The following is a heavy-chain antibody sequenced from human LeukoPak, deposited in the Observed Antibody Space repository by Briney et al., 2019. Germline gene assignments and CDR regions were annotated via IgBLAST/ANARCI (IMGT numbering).Heavy chain of an antibody. CDR2: ISAYNGNT. Sequence: GASVKVSCKASGYTFTSYGISWVRQAPGQGLEWMGWISAYNGNTNYAQKLQGRVTMTTDTSTSTAYMGLRSLRSDDTAVYYCARAGSITMVRGVIKGGFDYWGQGTLVTVSS. CDR3: ARAGSITMVRGVIKGGFDY. J-gene: IGHJ4*02. CDR1: GYTFTSYG. V-gene: IGHV1-18*01. D-gene: IGHD3-10*01.